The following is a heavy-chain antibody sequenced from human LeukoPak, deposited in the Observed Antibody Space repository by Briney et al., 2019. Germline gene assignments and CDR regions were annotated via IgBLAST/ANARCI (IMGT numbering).Heavy chain of an antibody. V-gene: IGHV3-21*01. Sequence: KTGGSLRLSCAASGFTFSSYSMNWVRQAPGKGLEWVSSISSSSYIYYADSVKGRFTISRDNAKNSLYLQMNSLRAEDTAVYYCARIAYYGGYPSFDYWGQGTLVTVSS. J-gene: IGHJ4*02. D-gene: IGHD4-23*01. CDR3: ARIAYYGGYPSFDY. CDR2: ISSSSYI. CDR1: GFTFSSYS.